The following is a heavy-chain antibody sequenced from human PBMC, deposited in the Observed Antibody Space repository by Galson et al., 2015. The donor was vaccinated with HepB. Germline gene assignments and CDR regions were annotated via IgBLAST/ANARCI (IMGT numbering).Heavy chain of an antibody. J-gene: IGHJ4*02. CDR3: ARDLDYGDYEQAWLDSLKALIFDY. CDR2: ISAYNGNT. CDR1: GYTFTSYG. V-gene: IGHV1-18*01. Sequence: SVKVSCKASGYTFTSYGISWVRQAPGQGLEWMGWISAYNGNTNYAQKLQGRVTMTTDTSTSTAYMELRSLRSDDTAVYYCARDLDYGDYEQAWLDSLKALIFDYWGQGTLVTVSS. D-gene: IGHD4-17*01.